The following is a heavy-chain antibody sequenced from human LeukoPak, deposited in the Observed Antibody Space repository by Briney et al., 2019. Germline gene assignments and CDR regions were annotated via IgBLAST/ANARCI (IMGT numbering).Heavy chain of an antibody. J-gene: IGHJ6*03. CDR3: ARAPDTAIPYDYMDV. CDR1: GDSISSINW. D-gene: IGHD5-18*01. V-gene: IGHV4-4*02. Sequence: SETLSLTWAVSGDSISSINWWTWVRLSPEKGLEWIGEIHHSGKTNYNPSLKSRVNISLDKSKNHFSLRVNSVVAADTAIYYCARAPDTAIPYDYMDVWGKGTTVTVSS. CDR2: IHHSGKT.